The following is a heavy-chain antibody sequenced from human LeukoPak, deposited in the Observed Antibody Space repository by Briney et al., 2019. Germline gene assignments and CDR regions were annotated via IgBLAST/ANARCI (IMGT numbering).Heavy chain of an antibody. V-gene: IGHV4-59*01. Sequence: PSETLSLTCTVPGGSISSYYWSWIRQPPGKGLEWIGYIYYSGSTNYNPSLKSRVTISVDTSKNQFSLKLSSVTAADTAVYYCARGEYQLLYGLFDPWGQGTLVTVSS. CDR2: IYYSGST. CDR1: GGSISSYY. J-gene: IGHJ5*02. D-gene: IGHD2-2*02. CDR3: ARGEYQLLYGLFDP.